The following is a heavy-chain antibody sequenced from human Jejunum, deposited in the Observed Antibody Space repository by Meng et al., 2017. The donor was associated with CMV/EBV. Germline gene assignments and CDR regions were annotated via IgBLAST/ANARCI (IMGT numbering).Heavy chain of an antibody. Sequence: QIQLGPACAYENNPGASVKVSCRASGYSFTDYYIHGVRQSPEQGLEWMGWISPNTGATNFAQNFQGRVTMTRDTSVSATYMELSSLTSDDTAVYFCARDPGGSSPVFDYWGQGTLVTVSS. CDR3: ARDPGGSSPVFDY. V-gene: IGHV1-2*02. CDR1: GYSFTDYY. D-gene: IGHD2-8*02. CDR2: ISPNTGAT. J-gene: IGHJ4*01.